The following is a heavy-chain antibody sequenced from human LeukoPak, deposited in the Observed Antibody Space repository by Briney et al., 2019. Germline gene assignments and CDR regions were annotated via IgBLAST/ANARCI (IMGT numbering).Heavy chain of an antibody. CDR1: GGTFSSYA. CDR3: ASYDFWSGYRVQYYYYGMDV. D-gene: IGHD3-3*01. V-gene: IGHV1-69*06. Sequence: SVKVSCKASGGTFSSYAISWVRQAPGQGLEWMGGIIPIFGTANYAQKFQGRVTITADKSTSTAYMGLSSLRSEDTAVYYCASYDFWSGYRVQYYYYGMDVWGQGTTVTVSS. J-gene: IGHJ6*02. CDR2: IIPIFGTA.